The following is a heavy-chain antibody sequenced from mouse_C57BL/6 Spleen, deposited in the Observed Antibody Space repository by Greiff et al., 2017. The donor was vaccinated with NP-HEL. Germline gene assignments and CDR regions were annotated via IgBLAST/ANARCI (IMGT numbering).Heavy chain of an antibody. V-gene: IGHV1-74*01. CDR1: GYTFTSYW. Sequence: QVQLQQPGAELVKPGASVKVSCKASGYTFTSYWMHWVKQRPGQGLEWIGRIHPSASDTNYNQKFKGKATLTVDKSSSTAYMQLSSLTSEDSAVYYGAIGGYYGNPWFAYWGQGTLVTVSA. J-gene: IGHJ3*01. CDR2: IHPSASDT. CDR3: AIGGYYGNPWFAY. D-gene: IGHD2-1*01.